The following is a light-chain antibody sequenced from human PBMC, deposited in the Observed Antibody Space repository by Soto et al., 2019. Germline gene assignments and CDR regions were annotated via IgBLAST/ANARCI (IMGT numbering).Light chain of an antibody. CDR2: GAS. V-gene: IGKV3-20*01. Sequence: EIELTQSPGLLSLSPGERATLSCRASQSIDSRYLGWYQQKPGQTPRLLIYGASGRATGIPDRFSGSGSGTDFTLTISRLEPEDFAVYYCQQYGSFPWTFGQGTKVDFK. J-gene: IGKJ1*01. CDR1: QSIDSRY. CDR3: QQYGSFPWT.